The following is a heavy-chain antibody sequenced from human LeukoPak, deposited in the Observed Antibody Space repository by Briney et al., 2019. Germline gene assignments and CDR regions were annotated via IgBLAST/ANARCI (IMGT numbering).Heavy chain of an antibody. CDR2: INPSGGST. V-gene: IGHV1-46*01. Sequence: ASVKVSCKASGYTFTSYGISWVRQAPGQGLEWMGLINPSGGSTCYAQNFQGRVTMTRDMSTSTVYMELSSLRAEDTAVYYCARGAHKRDDYGGFFDYWGQKTLVTVSS. J-gene: IGHJ4*02. CDR1: GYTFTSYG. D-gene: IGHD4-23*01. CDR3: ARGAHKRDDYGGFFDY.